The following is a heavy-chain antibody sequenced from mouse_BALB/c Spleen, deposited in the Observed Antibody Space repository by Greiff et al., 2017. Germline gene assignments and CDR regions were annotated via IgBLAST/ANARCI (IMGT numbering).Heavy chain of an antibody. CDR1: GFTFSSYA. CDR3: ARGEGDYGNPY. CDR2: ISSGGST. V-gene: IGHV5-6-5*01. D-gene: IGHD2-1*01. Sequence: EVQGVESGGGLVKPGGSLKLSCAASGFTFSSYAMSWVRQTPEKRLEWVASISSGGSTYYPDSGKGRFTISRDNARNILYLQMSSLRSEDTAMYYCARGEGDYGNPYWGQGTTLTVSS. J-gene: IGHJ2*01.